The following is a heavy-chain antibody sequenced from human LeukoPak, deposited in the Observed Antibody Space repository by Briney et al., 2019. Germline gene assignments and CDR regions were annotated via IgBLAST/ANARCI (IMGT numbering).Heavy chain of an antibody. V-gene: IGHV3-7*01. CDR3: ARDLASSWLYKAYYYYYMDV. J-gene: IGHJ6*03. CDR1: GFTFSRYW. D-gene: IGHD6-13*01. Sequence: QAGGSLRLSCAASGFTFSRYWMSWVRQAPGKELEWVASINQDESAKFYMDSVKGRFTISRDNAKNSLYLQMNSLRAEDTAVYYCARDLASSWLYKAYYYYYMDVWGKGTTVTVSS. CDR2: INQDESAK.